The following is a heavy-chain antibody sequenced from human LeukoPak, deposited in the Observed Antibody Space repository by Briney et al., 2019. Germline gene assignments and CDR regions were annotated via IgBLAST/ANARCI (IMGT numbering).Heavy chain of an antibody. CDR3: AKVSGSGGTKYQPFDY. CDR1: GFTFSSYA. D-gene: IGHD2-15*01. J-gene: IGHJ4*02. V-gene: IGHV3-23*01. CDR2: ISGSGGST. Sequence: PGGSLRLTCAACGFTFSSYAMSWVRQAPGKGLEWVSAISGSGGSTYYADSVKGRFTISRDNSKNTLYLQMNSLRAEDTAVYYCAKVSGSGGTKYQPFDYWGQGTLVTVSS.